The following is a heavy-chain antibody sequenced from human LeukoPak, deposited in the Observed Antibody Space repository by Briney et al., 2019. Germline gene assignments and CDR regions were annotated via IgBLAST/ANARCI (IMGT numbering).Heavy chain of an antibody. V-gene: IGHV1-2*02. Sequence: ASVKVSCKASGYTFTGYHMHWVRQAPGQGLEWMGWINPNSGGTHYAQKFQGRVTMTRDTSISTAYMELSRLRSDDTAVYYCARDYSGYPELWGFDYWGQGTLVTV. CDR3: ARDYSGYPELWGFDY. CDR2: INPNSGGT. J-gene: IGHJ4*02. CDR1: GYTFTGYH. D-gene: IGHD5-12*01.